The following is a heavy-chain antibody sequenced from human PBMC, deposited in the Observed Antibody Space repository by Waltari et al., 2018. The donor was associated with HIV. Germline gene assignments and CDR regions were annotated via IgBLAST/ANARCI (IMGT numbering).Heavy chain of an antibody. J-gene: IGHJ5*02. V-gene: IGHV1-69*06. CDR2: SIPIFGTA. CDR3: ARDCSSTSCYLHLDP. CDR1: GGTFSSYA. Sequence: QVQLVQSGAEVKKPGSSVKVSCKASGGTFSSYAISWVRQAPGQGLEWMGGSIPIFGTANYAKKCQGRVTITADKSTSTAYMELSSLRSEDTAVYYCARDCSSTSCYLHLDPWGQGTLVTVSS. D-gene: IGHD2-2*01.